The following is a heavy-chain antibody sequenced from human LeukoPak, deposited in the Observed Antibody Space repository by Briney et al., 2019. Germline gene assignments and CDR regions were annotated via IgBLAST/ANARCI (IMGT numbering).Heavy chain of an antibody. D-gene: IGHD3-16*02. CDR2: ISSSSSYI. CDR3: AREGWENYDYVWGSYPWFDP. J-gene: IGHJ5*02. V-gene: IGHV3-21*01. CDR1: GFTFSSYS. Sequence: GGSLRLSCAASGFTFSSYSMNWVRQAPGKGPEWVSSISSSSSYIYYADSVKGRFTISRDNAKNSLYLQMNSLRAEDTAVYYCAREGWENYDYVWGSYPWFDPWGQGTLVTVSS.